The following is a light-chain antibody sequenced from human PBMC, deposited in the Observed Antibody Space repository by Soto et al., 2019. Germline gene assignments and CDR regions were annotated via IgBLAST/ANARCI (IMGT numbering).Light chain of an antibody. V-gene: IGKV1-5*01. CDR3: QHYNSYSEA. Sequence: IHMTQSTPTLSASVGDSDPITSRASQSISHYLDWYQQKPGKVPKLLIYDASNLGSGVPSRFSGSGSGTDFTLTISSLQPDDFATYYCQHYNSYSEAFGQGTKVDI. CDR1: QSISHY. CDR2: DAS. J-gene: IGKJ1*01.